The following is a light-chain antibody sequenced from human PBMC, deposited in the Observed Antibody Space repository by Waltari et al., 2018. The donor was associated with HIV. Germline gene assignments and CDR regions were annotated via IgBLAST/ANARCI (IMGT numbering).Light chain of an antibody. V-gene: IGKV1-5*03. CDR1: QNIHKW. J-gene: IGKJ1*01. CDR3: QQYNGYPWT. Sequence: DIQMTQSPSTLSASVGDRGTITCRASQNIHKWLAWFQQKPGKAPKLLIYRASGLETGVPSRFSGSGSGTQFTLTITSLLPDDSATYFCQQYNGYPWTFGQGTKVEIK. CDR2: RAS.